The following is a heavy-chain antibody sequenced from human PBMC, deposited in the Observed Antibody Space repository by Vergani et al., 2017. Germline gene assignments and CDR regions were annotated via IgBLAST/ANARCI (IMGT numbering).Heavy chain of an antibody. CDR2: IKHSGST. V-gene: IGHV4-34*01. CDR3: ARGGVGGSQKKWFDP. Sequence: QVQLQQWGAGLLKPSETLSLTCAVYGGSFSGYYWSWIRQPPGKGLEWIGEIKHSGSTNYNPSLKSRVTISVDTSKNQFSLKLSSVTAADTAVYYCARGGVGGSQKKWFDPWGQGTLVTVSS. D-gene: IGHD3-16*01. J-gene: IGHJ5*02. CDR1: GGSFSGYY.